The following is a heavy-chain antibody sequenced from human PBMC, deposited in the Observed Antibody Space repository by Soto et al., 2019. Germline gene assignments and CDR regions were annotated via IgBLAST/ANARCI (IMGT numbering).Heavy chain of an antibody. V-gene: IGHV4-39*07. CDR1: GGSISSSSYY. D-gene: IGHD3-16*02. Sequence: PSETLSLTYTVSGGSISSSSYYWGWIRQPPGKGLEWIGSIYYSGSTYYNPSLKSRVTISVDKSKNQFSLKLSSVTAADTAVYYCARVLGVWGSYRDPATTAFDYWGQGTLVTVSS. J-gene: IGHJ4*02. CDR3: ARVLGVWGSYRDPATTAFDY. CDR2: IYYSGST.